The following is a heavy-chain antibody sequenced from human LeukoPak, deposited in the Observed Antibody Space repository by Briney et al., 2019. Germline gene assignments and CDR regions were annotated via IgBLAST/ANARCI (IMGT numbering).Heavy chain of an antibody. J-gene: IGHJ4*02. V-gene: IGHV3-15*01. CDR1: GFTFTIAW. CDR2: IYSKTDGGTA. CDR3: ATGPLDY. Sequence: PGGSLRLSRAASGFTFTIAWMSWVRQAPGKGLEWVGRIYSKTDGGTADYATAVKGRFTISRDDSKRTLYLQMNRLKIEDTAVYYCATGPLDYWGQGTLVSVSS.